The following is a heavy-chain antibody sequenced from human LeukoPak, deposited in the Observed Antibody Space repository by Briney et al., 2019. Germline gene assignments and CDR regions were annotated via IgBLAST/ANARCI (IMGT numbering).Heavy chain of an antibody. J-gene: IGHJ4*02. CDR2: ISWNSGSI. CDR3: AKGVGATYLYYFDY. D-gene: IGHD1-26*01. Sequence: GGSLRLSWAAAGITFNYYTIYLLRKAPGKGLELVSGISWNSGSIGYADSVKGRFTISRDNAKNSLYLQMNSLRAEDMALYYCAKGVGATYLYYFDYWGQGTLVTVFS. CDR1: GITFNYYT. V-gene: IGHV3-9*03.